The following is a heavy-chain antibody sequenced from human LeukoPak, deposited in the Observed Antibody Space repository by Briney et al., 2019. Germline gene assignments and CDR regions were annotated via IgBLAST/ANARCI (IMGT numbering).Heavy chain of an antibody. J-gene: IGHJ1*01. CDR2: ISSFSGTI. D-gene: IGHD2-21*02. V-gene: IGHV3-48*01. CDR3: AKDGAWGRFQH. Sequence: SGGSLRLSCVASGITFSSYSMNWVRQAPGKGLEWVSYISSFSGTINYADSVKGRFTISRDNSKNTLYLQMNSLRAEDTAVYYCAKDGAWGRFQHWGQGTLVTVSS. CDR1: GITFSSYS.